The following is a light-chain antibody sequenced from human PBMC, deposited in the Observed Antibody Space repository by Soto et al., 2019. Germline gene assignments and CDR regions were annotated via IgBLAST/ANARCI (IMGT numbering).Light chain of an antibody. J-gene: IGLJ3*02. CDR1: SSNVGGYNY. Sequence: QSALTQPRSVSASPGQSVTISYTGTSSNVGGYNYVSWYQQNPGKAPKLMIYDASKRPPGVPDRFSGSKSGNAAFLTISGLQVEDEADYYCCSYAASYTLLFGGGTKLTVL. V-gene: IGLV2-11*01. CDR2: DAS. CDR3: CSYAASYTLL.